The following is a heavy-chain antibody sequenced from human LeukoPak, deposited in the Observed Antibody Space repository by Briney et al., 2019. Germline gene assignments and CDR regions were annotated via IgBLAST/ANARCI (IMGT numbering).Heavy chain of an antibody. CDR2: IYYSGST. CDR1: GGSMSRYY. V-gene: IGHV4-59*01. CDR3: ASAVTAYWYFDL. D-gene: IGHD2-21*02. J-gene: IGHJ2*01. Sequence: SETLSLTCTVSGGSMSRYYWSWIRQPPGKGLEWIGYIYYSGSTNYNPSLKSRVTISVDASENQFSLKLSSVTAADTAVYYCASAVTAYWYFDLWGRGALVTVSS.